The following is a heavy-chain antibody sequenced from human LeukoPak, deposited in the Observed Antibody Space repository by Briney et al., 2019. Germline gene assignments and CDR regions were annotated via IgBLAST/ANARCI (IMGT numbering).Heavy chain of an antibody. Sequence: AGGSLRLSCAAYGFTFSHYSMHWVRQAPGKGLEYVSAIISNGGSTHYADSVKGRFTISRDNSKNTLYLQMDSLRAEGMAVYYCARITMGATIANFYYYHMDVWGKGATVTVSS. CDR3: ARITMGATIANFYYYHMDV. D-gene: IGHD3-3*01. V-gene: IGHV3-64*02. CDR1: GFTFSHYS. J-gene: IGHJ6*03. CDR2: IISNGGST.